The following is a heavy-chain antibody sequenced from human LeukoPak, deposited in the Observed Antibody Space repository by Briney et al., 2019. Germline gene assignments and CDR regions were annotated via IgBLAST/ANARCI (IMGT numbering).Heavy chain of an antibody. CDR1: AFTLTSSA. V-gene: IGHV1-58*02. Sequence: GTSVKVSCKASAFTLTSSAMQWVRQARGQRLEGMGWIVVGSGNTNYAQKFQERVTITRDMSTSTAYMELSRLRSEDTAVYYCAAAPYYYDSSGYSPFDYWGQGTLVTVSS. J-gene: IGHJ4*02. CDR2: IVVGSGNT. D-gene: IGHD3-22*01. CDR3: AAAPYYYDSSGYSPFDY.